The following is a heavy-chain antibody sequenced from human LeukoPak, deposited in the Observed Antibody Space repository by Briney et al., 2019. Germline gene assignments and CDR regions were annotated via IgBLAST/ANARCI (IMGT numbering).Heavy chain of an antibody. Sequence: SETLSLTCTVSGGSISTYYWSWIRQPAGKGLEWIGRIYTSGSTNYNPSLKSRVTISVDTSKKQFSLKLSSVTAADTAVYYCARGGGRTTAAFDIWGQGTMVTVSS. CDR1: GGSISTYY. CDR3: ARGGGRTTAAFDI. CDR2: IYTSGST. V-gene: IGHV4-4*07. D-gene: IGHD1-1*01. J-gene: IGHJ3*02.